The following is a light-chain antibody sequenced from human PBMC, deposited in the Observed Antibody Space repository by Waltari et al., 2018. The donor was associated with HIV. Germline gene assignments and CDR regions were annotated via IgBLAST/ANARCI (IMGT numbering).Light chain of an antibody. CDR3: SSYADSDTPVV. CDR2: AVT. J-gene: IGLJ2*01. CDR1: SSDVGAYNY. V-gene: IGLV2-8*01. Sequence: QSALAQPPSASGSAGQSVTISCTGTSSDVGAYNYFSWYQQHPGKSPKLINDAVTRRPAGFPDRFSGSKSGNTASLTGSGLQGEDEADYYCSSYADSDTPVVFGGGTKLTVL.